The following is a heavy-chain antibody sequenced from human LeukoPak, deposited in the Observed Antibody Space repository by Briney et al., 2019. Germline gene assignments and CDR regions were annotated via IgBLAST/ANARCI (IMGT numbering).Heavy chain of an antibody. J-gene: IGHJ4*02. CDR1: GFIFSNYA. CDR3: ARGLHRRCSGGICYQPFDY. V-gene: IGHV3-30*04. D-gene: IGHD2-15*01. Sequence: AGGSLRLYCAASGFIFSNYAMHWVRQAPGKGLEWVALISSDGSKIYYADSVKGRFTTDRDNSRNTLYLQMTSLRAEDSAVYYCARGLHRRCSGGICYQPFDYWGQGTLVTVSS. CDR2: ISSDGSKI.